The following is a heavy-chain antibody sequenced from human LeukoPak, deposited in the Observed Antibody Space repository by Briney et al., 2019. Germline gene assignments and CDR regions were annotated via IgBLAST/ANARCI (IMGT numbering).Heavy chain of an antibody. V-gene: IGHV4-39*02. Sequence: SETLSLTCTVSGDSISRSTYYWAWIRQPPGKGLEWIGSVYYGRSPYFNPSLESRATVSVDTSKNHFSLKMSSVTAADTAVYYCARSSGTGTFSYWGQGTLVTVSS. CDR1: GDSISRSTYY. CDR2: VYYGRSP. D-gene: IGHD6-25*01. CDR3: ARSSGTGTFSY. J-gene: IGHJ4*02.